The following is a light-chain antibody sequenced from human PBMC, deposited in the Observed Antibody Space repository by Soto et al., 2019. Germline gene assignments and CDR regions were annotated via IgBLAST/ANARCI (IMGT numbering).Light chain of an antibody. CDR2: DAS. CDR1: QSVGSF. Sequence: VLTQSPATLSLSPGERATLSCRASQSVGSFLSWFQQKPGQAPRLLICDASKRATGIPARFSGRGSGSDFTLTISSLEPEDFAVYYCHQRGNWPSTFGPGTTVD. V-gene: IGKV3-11*01. CDR3: HQRGNWPST. J-gene: IGKJ3*01.